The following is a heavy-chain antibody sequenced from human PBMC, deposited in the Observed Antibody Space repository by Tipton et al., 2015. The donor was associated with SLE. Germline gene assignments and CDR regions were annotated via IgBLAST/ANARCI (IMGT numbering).Heavy chain of an antibody. J-gene: IGHJ4*02. D-gene: IGHD5-18*01. CDR3: AREDTAMVKEDYFDY. Sequence: SLRLSCAASGFTVSSNYMSWVRQAPGKGLEWVSVIYSGGSTYYADSVKGRFTISRDNSKNTLYLQMNSLRAEDTAVYYCAREDTAMVKEDYFDYWGQGTLVTVSS. CDR2: IYSGGST. V-gene: IGHV3-53*05. CDR1: GFTVSSNY.